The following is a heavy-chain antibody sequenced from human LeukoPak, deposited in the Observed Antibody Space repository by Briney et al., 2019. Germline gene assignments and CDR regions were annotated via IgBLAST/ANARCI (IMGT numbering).Heavy chain of an antibody. CDR1: GFTVSSKY. D-gene: IGHD1-26*01. V-gene: IGHV3-66*04. CDR3: ARRNEVGATPFYFDY. CDR2: IYSGGST. J-gene: IGHJ4*02. Sequence: PGGSLRLSCAASGFTVSSKYMSWVRQAPGKGLEWVSVIYSGGSTYYADSVKGRFTISRDNSKSTLYLQMNSLRAEDTAVYYCARRNEVGATPFYFDYWGQGTLVTVSS.